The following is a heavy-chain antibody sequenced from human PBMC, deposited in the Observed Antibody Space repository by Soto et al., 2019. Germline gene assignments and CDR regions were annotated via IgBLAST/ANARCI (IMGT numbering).Heavy chain of an antibody. CDR1: GGTFSSYT. CDR2: IIPILGIA. Sequence: GASVKVSCKASGGTFSSYTISWVRQAPGQGLEWMGRIIPILGIANYAQKFQGRVTITADKSTSTAYMELSSLRSEDTAVYYCASTPVGDYGDYLSHFDYWAQGNLVPVSS. J-gene: IGHJ4*02. V-gene: IGHV1-69*02. CDR3: ASTPVGDYGDYLSHFDY. D-gene: IGHD4-17*01.